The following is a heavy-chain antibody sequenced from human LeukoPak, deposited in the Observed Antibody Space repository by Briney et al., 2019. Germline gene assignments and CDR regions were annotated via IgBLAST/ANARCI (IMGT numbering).Heavy chain of an antibody. CDR1: GGSISNYY. Sequence: SETLSLTCTVSGGSISNYYWSWIRQPAGKGLEWIGRIHSSGSTNYNPSLKSRVTMSVDTSKNQFSLKLSSVTAADTAVYYCARETDHFDVLTGGSWFDPWGQGTLVTVSS. J-gene: IGHJ5*02. D-gene: IGHD3-9*01. V-gene: IGHV4-4*07. CDR3: ARETDHFDVLTGGSWFDP. CDR2: IHSSGST.